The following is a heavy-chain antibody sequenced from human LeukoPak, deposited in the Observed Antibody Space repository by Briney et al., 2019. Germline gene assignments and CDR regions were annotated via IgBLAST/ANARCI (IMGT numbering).Heavy chain of an antibody. Sequence: GGSLRLSCAASGFTFSMYWMHWVRQAAGKGLVSVSRSKSDGSTNYADSVKGRFTISRDNAKNTVSLQMNSLRPEDTGVYYCTRAPSEIGGYYPEYFRHWGQGTLVTVSS. J-gene: IGHJ1*01. CDR3: TRAPSEIGGYYPEYFRH. D-gene: IGHD3-22*01. V-gene: IGHV3-74*01. CDR1: GFTFSMYW. CDR2: SKSDGST.